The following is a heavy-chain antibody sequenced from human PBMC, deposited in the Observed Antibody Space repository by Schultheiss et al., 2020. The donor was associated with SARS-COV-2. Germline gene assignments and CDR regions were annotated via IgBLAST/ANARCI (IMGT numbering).Heavy chain of an antibody. CDR2: ISISGSTT. CDR3: ARGTNWGSAYFFDY. CDR1: GFTFSSYE. V-gene: IGHV3-48*03. Sequence: GGSLRLSCAASGFTFSSYEMNWVRQAPGKGLEWISYISISGSTTNYPDSVKGRFTISRDNTKSSVFLQMNSLRAEDTAVYYCARGTNWGSAYFFDYWGHGTLVTVSS. D-gene: IGHD7-27*01. J-gene: IGHJ4*01.